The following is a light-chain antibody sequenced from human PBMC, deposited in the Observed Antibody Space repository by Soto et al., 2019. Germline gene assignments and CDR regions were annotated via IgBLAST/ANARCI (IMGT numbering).Light chain of an antibody. CDR1: QVSSSW. J-gene: IGKJ4*01. CDR3: QQSNTSPLT. CDR2: AAS. V-gene: IGKV1D-12*01. Sequence: IQKTQPPSYVYASVGDRVPSPCRTRQVSSSWLAWYQQKPGKAPKLLIYAASSLQSGVPARFSGSGSGTDFTLTISRLQPEDFATYYCQQSNTSPLTFGGGTKVDTK.